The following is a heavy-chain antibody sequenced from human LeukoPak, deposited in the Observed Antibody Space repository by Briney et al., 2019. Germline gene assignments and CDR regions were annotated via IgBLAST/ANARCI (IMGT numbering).Heavy chain of an antibody. Sequence: GDSLKISCKGSGYSFTTYWIGWVRQLPGKGLERMGIIYPGDSDTRYSPSFQGQVTISADKSISTAYLQWSSLKASDTAMYCCARHTSLDYWGQGTLVTVSS. CDR3: ARHTSLDY. J-gene: IGHJ4*02. CDR1: GYSFTTYW. CDR2: IYPGDSDT. V-gene: IGHV5-51*01.